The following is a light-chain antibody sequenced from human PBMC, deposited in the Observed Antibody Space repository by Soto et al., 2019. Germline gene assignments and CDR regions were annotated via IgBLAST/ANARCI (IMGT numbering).Light chain of an antibody. V-gene: IGKV1-5*01. CDR1: QSISSW. CDR3: QQYNSYWT. CDR2: DAS. Sequence: IQLTQSPSTLSASVGDRVTITCRASQSISSWLAWYQQKPGKAPKLLIYDASSLESGVPSRFSGSGSGTEITLTISSLQPDDFATYYCQQYNSYWTFGQGTKV. J-gene: IGKJ1*01.